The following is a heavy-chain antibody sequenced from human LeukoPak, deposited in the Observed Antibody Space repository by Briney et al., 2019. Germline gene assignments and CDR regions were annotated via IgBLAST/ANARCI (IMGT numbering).Heavy chain of an antibody. CDR1: GFTFSSYS. CDR3: ARVRGAITMIARYFQH. J-gene: IGHJ1*01. Sequence: GSLRLSCAASGFTFSSYSMNWVRQPPGKGLEWIGEINHSGSTNYNPSLKSRVTISVDTSKNQFSLKLSSVTAADTAVYYCARVRGAITMIARYFQHWGQGTLVTVSS. D-gene: IGHD3-22*01. V-gene: IGHV4-34*01. CDR2: INHSGST.